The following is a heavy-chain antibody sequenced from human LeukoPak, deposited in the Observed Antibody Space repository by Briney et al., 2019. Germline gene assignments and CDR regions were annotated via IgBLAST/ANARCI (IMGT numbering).Heavy chain of an antibody. CDR1: GFTFRTYW. CDR2: IASDGSST. V-gene: IGHV3-74*01. D-gene: IGHD4-23*01. Sequence: GGSLRLSCAASGFTFRTYWMNWVRQAPGKGLVWVSRIASDGSSTTYADSVKGRFSISRDNAKNTLHLQMNSLRVEDTAVYYCARGRPHGNDYWGQGTLVTVSS. J-gene: IGHJ4*02. CDR3: ARGRPHGNDY.